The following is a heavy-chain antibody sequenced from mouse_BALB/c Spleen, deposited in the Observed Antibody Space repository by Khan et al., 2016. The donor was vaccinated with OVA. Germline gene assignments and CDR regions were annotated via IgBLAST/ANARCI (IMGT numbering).Heavy chain of an antibody. CDR2: ISSGGDYT. J-gene: IGHJ3*01. D-gene: IGHD4-1*01. Sequence: EVELVESAGDLVKPGGSLKLSCAASGFTFSSYSMSWVRQTPDKRLEWVATISSGGDYTYYPDSVKGRFTISRDNARNTLYLQMGGLKSEDTAMYYCASHLTGSFAYWGQGTLVTVSA. V-gene: IGHV5-6*01. CDR1: GFTFSSYS. CDR3: ASHLTGSFAY.